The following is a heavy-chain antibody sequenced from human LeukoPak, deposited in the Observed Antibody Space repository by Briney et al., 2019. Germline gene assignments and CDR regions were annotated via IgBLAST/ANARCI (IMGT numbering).Heavy chain of an antibody. CDR3: ARVGRWLQLDY. V-gene: IGHV3-21*01. CDR2: ISSSSSYI. CDR1: GFTFSSYS. J-gene: IGHJ4*02. Sequence: GGSLRLSCPASGFTFSSYSMNWVRQAPGKGLEWVSSISSSSSYIYYADSVKGRFTISRDNAKNSLYLQMNSLRAEDTAVYYCARVGRWLQLDYWGQGTLVTVSS. D-gene: IGHD5-24*01.